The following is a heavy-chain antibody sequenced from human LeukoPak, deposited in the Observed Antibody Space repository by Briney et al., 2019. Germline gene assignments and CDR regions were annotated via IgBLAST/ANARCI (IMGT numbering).Heavy chain of an antibody. Sequence: SETLSLTCTVSGGSISSSSYYWGWIRQPPGKGLEWIGSLYYSGSTYYTPFPKSRVPISVDTSKVQCSLKLSSVTAADTAVYYCAIDFDAFDIWGQGTMVTVSS. CDR2: LYYSGST. J-gene: IGHJ3*02. CDR1: GGSISSSSYY. CDR3: AIDFDAFDI. V-gene: IGHV4-39*02.